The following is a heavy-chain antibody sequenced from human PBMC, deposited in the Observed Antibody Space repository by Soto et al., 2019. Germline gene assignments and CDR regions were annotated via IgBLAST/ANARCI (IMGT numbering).Heavy chain of an antibody. CDR1: GFTFSSYA. D-gene: IGHD3-10*01. J-gene: IGHJ6*03. CDR3: ARPDGDYFYNYMDV. CDR2: ISGSGGGT. Sequence: GGSLRLSCAASGFTFSSYAMSWVRQAPGKGLEWVSVISGSGGGTYYADSVKGRFAISRDNSKNTLYLQMKSLRAEDSAVYYCARPDGDYFYNYMDVWGKGTTVTVSS. V-gene: IGHV3-23*01.